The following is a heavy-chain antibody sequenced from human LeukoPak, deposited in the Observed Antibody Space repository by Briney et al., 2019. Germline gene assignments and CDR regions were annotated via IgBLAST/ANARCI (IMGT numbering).Heavy chain of an antibody. Sequence: GGSLRLSCAASGFTFSSYAMHWVRQAPGKGLEWVAVISYDGSNKYYADSVKGRFTISRDNSKNTLYLQMNSLRAEDTAVYYCARDPNRYCSSTSCEYYFDYWGQGTLVIVSS. J-gene: IGHJ4*02. CDR3: ARDPNRYCSSTSCEYYFDY. CDR2: ISYDGSNK. CDR1: GFTFSSYA. V-gene: IGHV3-30*01. D-gene: IGHD2-2*01.